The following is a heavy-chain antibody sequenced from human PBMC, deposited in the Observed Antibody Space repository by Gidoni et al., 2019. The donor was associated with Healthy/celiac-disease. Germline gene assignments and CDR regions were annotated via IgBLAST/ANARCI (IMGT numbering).Heavy chain of an antibody. CDR2: IYSGGST. CDR3: AREYSGSAIDY. CDR1: GFTVISNY. Sequence: EVQLVESGGGLIQPGGSLRLSCAASGFTVISNYMSWVRQAPGKGLEWVSVIYSGGSTYYADSVKGRFTISRDNSKNTLYLQMNSLRAEDTAVYYCAREYSGSAIDYWGQGTLVTVSS. V-gene: IGHV3-53*01. D-gene: IGHD1-26*01. J-gene: IGHJ4*02.